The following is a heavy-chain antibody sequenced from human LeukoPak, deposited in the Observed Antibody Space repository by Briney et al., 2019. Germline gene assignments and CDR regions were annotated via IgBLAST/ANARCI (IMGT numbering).Heavy chain of an antibody. Sequence: PSETLSLTCSGASISNYYWSWIRQPPGKGLEWIGYIYYSGSTDYNPSLKSRVTISVDTSKNQFSLKLSSVTAADTAVYYCATGGSGWYRYWGQGTLVTVSS. V-gene: IGHV4-59*01. CDR3: ATGGSGWYRY. CDR2: IYYSGST. D-gene: IGHD6-19*01. CDR1: GASISNYY. J-gene: IGHJ4*02.